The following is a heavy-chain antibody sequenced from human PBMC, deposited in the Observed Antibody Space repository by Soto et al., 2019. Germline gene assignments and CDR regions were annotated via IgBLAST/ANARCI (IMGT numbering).Heavy chain of an antibody. D-gene: IGHD3-9*01. V-gene: IGHV1-3*01. CDR3: AREQEYDFLTGFSYGMDV. J-gene: IGHJ6*02. CDR2: INAGNGNT. Sequence: ASVKVSCKASGYTFTSYAMHWVRQAPGQRLEWMGWINAGNGNTKYSQKFQGRVTITRDTSASTAYMELSSLRSEDTAVYYCAREQEYDFLTGFSYGMDVWGQGTTVTVSS. CDR1: GYTFTSYA.